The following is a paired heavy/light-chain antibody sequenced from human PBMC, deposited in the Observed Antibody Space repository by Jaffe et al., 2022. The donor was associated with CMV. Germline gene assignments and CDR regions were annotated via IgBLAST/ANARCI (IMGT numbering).Heavy chain of an antibody. V-gene: IGHV4-39*01. CDR1: GGSIRSRSSF. J-gene: IGHJ4*02. Sequence: QLQLQESGPGLVKPSETLFLTCSVSGGSIRSRSSFWGWIRLPPGKGLEWIASIYDSGTIYHNPSLKSRVTISVDTPKNQFSLHLNSVTAADTAVYYCARGRDSSDYTYYFDYWGQGTLVTVSS. D-gene: IGHD3-22*01. CDR2: IYDSGTI. CDR3: ARGRDSSDYTYYFDY.
Light chain of an antibody. Sequence: DIQMTQSPSSLSASVGDRVTITCRASQGIRSYLNWYQLKPGRAPKLLIYAASLLQSGVPSRFSGGGSGTDFTLTISSLQPEDFATYYCQQTYSARAFGQGTQVEIK. V-gene: IGKV1-39*01. J-gene: IGKJ1*01. CDR3: QQTYSARA. CDR1: QGIRSY. CDR2: AAS.